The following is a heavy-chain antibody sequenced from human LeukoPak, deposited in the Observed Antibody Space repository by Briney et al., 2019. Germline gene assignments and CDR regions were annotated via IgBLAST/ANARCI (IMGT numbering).Heavy chain of an antibody. J-gene: IGHJ3*02. D-gene: IGHD1-26*01. CDR1: GFTFSSYS. CDR2: ISSSSSYI. CDR3: ARDRYSGSQQPPDAFDI. Sequence: GGSLRLSCAASGFTFSSYSMNWVRQAPGKGLEWVSSISSSSSYIYYADSVKGRFTISRDNAKNSLYLQMNSLRAEDTAVYYCARDRYSGSQQPPDAFDIWGQGTMVAASS. V-gene: IGHV3-21*04.